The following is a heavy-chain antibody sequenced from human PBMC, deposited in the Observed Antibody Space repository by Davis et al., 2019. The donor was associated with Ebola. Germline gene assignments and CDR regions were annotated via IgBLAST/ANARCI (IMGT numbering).Heavy chain of an antibody. J-gene: IGHJ4*02. D-gene: IGHD6-19*01. CDR3: ARSSSSGWEYYFDY. V-gene: IGHV4-31*03. CDR1: GSSFSSGGYY. Sequence: LRLSCTVSGSSFSSGGYYWSWIRQHPGKGLEWIGYIYYSGSTYYNPSLKSRVTISVDTSKNQFSLKLSSVTAADTAVYYCARSSSSGWEYYFDYWGQGTLVTVSS. CDR2: IYYSGST.